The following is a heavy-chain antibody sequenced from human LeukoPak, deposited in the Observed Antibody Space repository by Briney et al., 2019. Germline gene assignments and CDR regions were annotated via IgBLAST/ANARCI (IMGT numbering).Heavy chain of an antibody. Sequence: KPSETLSLTCTVSGGSISSSSYYWGWIRQPPGKGLEWIGSLYYTGNPYYNPSLKSRVTISVDTSKNQFSLKLSSVTAADTAVYYCARKLYDSSRYGQTYYFDNWGQGTLVTVSS. CDR2: LYYTGNP. D-gene: IGHD3-22*01. CDR3: ARKLYDSSRYGQTYYFDN. CDR1: GGSISSSSYY. V-gene: IGHV4-39*07. J-gene: IGHJ4*02.